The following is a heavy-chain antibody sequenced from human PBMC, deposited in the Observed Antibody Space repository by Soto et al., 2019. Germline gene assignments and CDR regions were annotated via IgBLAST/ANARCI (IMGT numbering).Heavy chain of an antibody. Sequence: QVHLVQSGAEVKKPGASVKVSCKGSGYAFTTYGITWARQAPGQGLEWMGWISAHNGNTNYAQKLQGRVTVTRDTSTSTAYTELRSLRSDDTAVYYCARGRYGDYWGQGALVTVSS. J-gene: IGHJ4*02. V-gene: IGHV1-18*01. CDR1: GYAFTTYG. D-gene: IGHD1-1*01. CDR3: ARGRYGDY. CDR2: ISAHNGNT.